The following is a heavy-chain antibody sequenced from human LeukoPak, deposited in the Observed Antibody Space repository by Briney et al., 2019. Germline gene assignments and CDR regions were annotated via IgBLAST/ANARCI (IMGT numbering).Heavy chain of an antibody. CDR1: GGTFSSYA. Sequence: GASVKVSCKASGGTFSSYAISWVRQAPGQGLEWMGRIIPILGIANYAQKLQGRVTMTTDTSTSTAYMELRSLRSDDTAVYYCARVGPLRPFDYWGQGTLVTVSS. CDR2: IIPILGIA. J-gene: IGHJ4*02. V-gene: IGHV1-69*04. CDR3: ARVGPLRPFDY.